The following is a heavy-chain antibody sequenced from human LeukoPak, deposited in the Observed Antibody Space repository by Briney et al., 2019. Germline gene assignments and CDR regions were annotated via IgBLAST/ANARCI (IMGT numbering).Heavy chain of an antibody. Sequence: SVTVSFTSSVGTFSIYANSWVRLAPGQALEWMGGIIPTFGTATYAQKFQGRVTITADESTSTAYMELSSLRSEDTAVYYCARGSRGSLDYWGQGTLVTVSS. V-gene: IGHV1-69*01. CDR1: VGTFSIYA. J-gene: IGHJ4*02. CDR2: IIPTFGTA. CDR3: ARGSRGSLDY. D-gene: IGHD3-10*01.